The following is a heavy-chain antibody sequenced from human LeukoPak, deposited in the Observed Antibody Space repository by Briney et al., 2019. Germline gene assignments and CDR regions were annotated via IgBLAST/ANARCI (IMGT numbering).Heavy chain of an antibody. V-gene: IGHV4-59*01. Sequence: SETLSLTCTVSGGSISSYYWSWIRQPPGKGLEWIGYIYYSGSTNYNPSLKSRVTISVDTSKNQFSLKLSSVTAADTAVYYCARETNGGYSYGYYFDYWGQGTLVTVSS. CDR2: IYYSGST. CDR1: GGSISSYY. D-gene: IGHD5-18*01. J-gene: IGHJ4*02. CDR3: ARETNGGYSYGYYFDY.